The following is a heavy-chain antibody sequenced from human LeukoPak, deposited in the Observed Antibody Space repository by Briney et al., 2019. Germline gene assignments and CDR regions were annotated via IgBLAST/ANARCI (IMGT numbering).Heavy chain of an antibody. J-gene: IGHJ4*02. CDR1: GFTYSSYE. V-gene: IGHV3-48*03. CDR3: ARDIGSCYYS. CDR2: ISSSGTTI. Sequence: GGSLRLSCAASGFTYSSYEMNWVRQAPGKGLEWVSYISSSGTTIYYADSVKGRFTISRDNAKNSLYLQMNSLRAEDTAVYYCARDIGSCYYSWGQGTLVTVSS. D-gene: IGHD2-15*01.